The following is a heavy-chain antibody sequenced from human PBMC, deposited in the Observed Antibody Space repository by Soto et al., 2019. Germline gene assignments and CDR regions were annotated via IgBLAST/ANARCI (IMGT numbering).Heavy chain of an antibody. Sequence: QVQLQESGPGLVKPSQTLSLTCSVSGASTVSHYHWTWIRQPPGKGLEWMGYIFNSGTTFYNPSLTRRLFISMGTSGNPFSLELRSVTAADTAVYYCALALGPTTGLDYWGQGTLVTVSS. D-gene: IGHD1-26*01. CDR2: IFNSGTT. CDR3: ALALGPTTGLDY. J-gene: IGHJ4*02. CDR1: GASTVSHYH. V-gene: IGHV4-31*02.